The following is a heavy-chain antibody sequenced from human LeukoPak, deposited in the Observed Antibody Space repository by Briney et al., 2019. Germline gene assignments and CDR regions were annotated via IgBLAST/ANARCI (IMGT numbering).Heavy chain of an antibody. CDR1: GFTFSSYA. V-gene: IGHV3-23*01. D-gene: IGHD2-21*01. Sequence: PGGSLRLSCAASGFTFSSYAMSWVRQAPGKGLEWVSAISGSGGSTYYADSVKGRFTISRDNSKNTPCLQMNSLRAEDTAVYYCAKEGHGDLEYYFDYWGQGTLVTVSS. CDR2: ISGSGGST. J-gene: IGHJ4*02. CDR3: AKEGHGDLEYYFDY.